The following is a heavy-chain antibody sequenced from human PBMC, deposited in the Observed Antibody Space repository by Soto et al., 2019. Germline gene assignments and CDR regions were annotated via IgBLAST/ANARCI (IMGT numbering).Heavy chain of an antibody. CDR3: ASVPRYYGMDV. CDR2: IIPIFGTA. V-gene: IGHV1-69*06. Sequence: GASVKVSCKASGGTFSSYAISWVRQAPGQGLEWMGGIIPIFGTANYAQKFQGRVTITADKSTSTAYMELSSLRSEDTAVYYCASVPRYYGMDVWGQGTTVTVSS. J-gene: IGHJ6*02. CDR1: GGTFSSYA.